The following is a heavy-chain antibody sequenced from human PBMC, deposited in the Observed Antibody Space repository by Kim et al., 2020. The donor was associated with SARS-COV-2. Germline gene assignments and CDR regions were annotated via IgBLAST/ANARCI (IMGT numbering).Heavy chain of an antibody. V-gene: IGHV4-4*02. CDR1: GGSISSSNW. D-gene: IGHD5-18*01. J-gene: IGHJ3*02. CDR3: ASNAVTLSLDAFDI. CDR2: IYHSGST. Sequence: SETLSLTCAVSGGSISSSNWWSWVRQPPGKGLEWIGEIYHSGSTNYNPSLKSRVTISVDKSKNQFSLKLSSVTAADTAVYYCASNAVTLSLDAFDIWGQGTMVTVSS.